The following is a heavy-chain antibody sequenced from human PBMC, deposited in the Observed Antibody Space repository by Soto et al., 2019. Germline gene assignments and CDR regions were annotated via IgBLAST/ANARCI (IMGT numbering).Heavy chain of an antibody. CDR3: ARNSSIAAAIREYYFDY. J-gene: IGHJ4*02. CDR2: ISSSSYI. D-gene: IGHD6-13*01. V-gene: IGHV3-21*01. CDR1: GFTFSSYS. Sequence: GGSLRLSCAASGFTFSSYSMNWVRQAPGKGLEWVSSISSSSYIYYADSVKGRFTISRDNAKNSLYLQMNSLRAEDTAVYYCARNSSIAAAIREYYFDYWGQGTLVTVSS.